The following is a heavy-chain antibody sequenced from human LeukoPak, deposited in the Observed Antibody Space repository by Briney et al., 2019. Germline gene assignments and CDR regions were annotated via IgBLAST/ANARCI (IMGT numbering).Heavy chain of an antibody. CDR3: ARAQGYYGSGHYYGMAV. CDR2: IYHNGST. Sequence: TSETLSLTCAVSGGSISSGGYSWSWIRQPPGKGLEWIGYIYHNGSTYYNPSLKSRVTISVDRSKNQFSLKLSSVTAADTAVYYCARAQGYYGSGHYYGMAVWGQGTTVTVSS. J-gene: IGHJ6*02. CDR1: GGSISSGGYS. D-gene: IGHD3-10*01. V-gene: IGHV4-30-2*01.